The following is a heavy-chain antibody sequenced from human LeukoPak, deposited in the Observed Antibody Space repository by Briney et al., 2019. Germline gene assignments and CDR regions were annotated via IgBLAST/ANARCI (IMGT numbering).Heavy chain of an antibody. V-gene: IGHV3-23*01. CDR2: ISGSGGGA. CDR1: GFTFSSYA. J-gene: IGHJ4*02. D-gene: IGHD1-26*01. Sequence: GGSLRLSCAGSGFTFSSYAMSWVRQAPGKGPEWVSGISGSGGGAYYADSVKGRFTISRDDSKNTLSLHMNSLRGEDTAVYYCAIGFSGIYGSDFDYWGQGILVTVSS. CDR3: AIGFSGIYGSDFDY.